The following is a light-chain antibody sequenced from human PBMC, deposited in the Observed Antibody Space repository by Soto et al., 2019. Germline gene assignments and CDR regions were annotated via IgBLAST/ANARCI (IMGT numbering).Light chain of an antibody. Sequence: QLVLTPPASVSGSPGQSITISCTGTSSDVGGYNYVSWYQQHPGKAPKLMIYEVSNRPPGVSNRFSGSKSGNTASLTISGLHAEDEADYYCSSYTSSSTIYVFGTGTKV. CDR2: EVS. CDR3: SSYTSSSTIYV. CDR1: SSDVGGYNY. V-gene: IGLV2-14*01. J-gene: IGLJ1*01.